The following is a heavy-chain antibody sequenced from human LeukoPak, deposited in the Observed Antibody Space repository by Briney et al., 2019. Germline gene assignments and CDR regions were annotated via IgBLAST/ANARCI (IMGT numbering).Heavy chain of an antibody. CDR3: AKGVVVAPDVTPFDY. Sequence: NPGGSLRLSCAASGFTFSHYGMHWVRQAPGKGLEWVTFIRYDGRNKYYADSVKGRFTISRDNSKNTLYLQMNSLRAEDTAVYYCAKGVVVAPDVTPFDYWGQGTLVTVSS. J-gene: IGHJ4*02. D-gene: IGHD2-2*01. CDR2: IRYDGRNK. CDR1: GFTFSHYG. V-gene: IGHV3-30*02.